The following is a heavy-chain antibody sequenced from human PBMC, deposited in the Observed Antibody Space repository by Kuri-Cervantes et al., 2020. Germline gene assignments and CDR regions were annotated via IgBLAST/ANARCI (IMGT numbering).Heavy chain of an antibody. V-gene: IGHV4-61*02. J-gene: IGHJ5*02. Sequence: SETLSLTCTASGGSISSGSYYWSWIRQPAGKGLEWIVRIYTSGNNNYNPSLKSPVTISVDTSKNQFSLKQSSVTAADTAVYNCARDRTHYGSGSYSGVCFDPWGQGTLVTVSS. D-gene: IGHD3-10*01. CDR3: ARDRTHYGSGSYSGVCFDP. CDR1: GGSISSGSYY. CDR2: IYTSGNN.